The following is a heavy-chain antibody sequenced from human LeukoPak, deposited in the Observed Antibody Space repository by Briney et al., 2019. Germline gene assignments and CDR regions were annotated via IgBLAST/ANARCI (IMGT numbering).Heavy chain of an antibody. CDR1: GFIFSNYA. V-gene: IGHV3-23*01. D-gene: IGHD6-25*01. CDR2: IDSTGAYT. J-gene: IGHJ4*02. CDR3: AKGSAAGRPYYFDY. Sequence: GGSLRLSCAASGFIFSNYAMSWVRQAPGKGLEWVSAIDSTGAYTWCADSVKGRFTISKDSSKTVLYLQMNSLRAEDAAVYFCAKGSAAGRPYYFDYWGQGTLVTVSS.